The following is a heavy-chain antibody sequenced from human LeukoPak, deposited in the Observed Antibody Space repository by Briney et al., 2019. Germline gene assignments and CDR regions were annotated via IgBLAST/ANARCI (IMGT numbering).Heavy chain of an antibody. CDR2: ISAYNGNT. Sequence: APVKVSCKASGYTFTSYGISWVRQAPGQGLEWMGWISAYNGNTNYAQKLQGRVTMTTDTSTSTAYMELRSLRSDDTAVYYCARVVSYDILTGHYGMDVWGQGTTVTVSS. J-gene: IGHJ6*02. CDR3: ARVVSYDILTGHYGMDV. V-gene: IGHV1-18*01. CDR1: GYTFTSYG. D-gene: IGHD3-9*01.